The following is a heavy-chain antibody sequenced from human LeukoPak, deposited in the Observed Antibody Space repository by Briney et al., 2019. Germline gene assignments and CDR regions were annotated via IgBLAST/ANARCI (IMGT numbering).Heavy chain of an antibody. CDR2: ISSSGTIT. CDR1: GFTFSSYE. CDR3: EKNYDRSGEHYQNGMDV. V-gene: IGHV3-23*01. D-gene: IGHD3-22*01. J-gene: IGHJ6*02. Sequence: GGSLRLSCAASGFTFSSYEMNWVRQAPGKGLEWVSLISSSGTITYYADSVKGRFTISRDNSKNTLYLQMISLRVEDTAVYYCEKNYDRSGEHYQNGMDVWGQGTTVSVSS.